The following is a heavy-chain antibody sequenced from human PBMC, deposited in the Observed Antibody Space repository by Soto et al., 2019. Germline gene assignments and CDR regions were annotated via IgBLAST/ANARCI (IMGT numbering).Heavy chain of an antibody. Sequence: EVQVVESGGGLIQPGGSLRLSCAASGFTVSSNYMTWVRQAPGKGLEWVSILWSAGLTYYADSVKGRFTISRDNSKNTLYLQMTSLRAEDSTVYYCARELPPDLWGQGTLVTVSS. CDR2: LWSAGLT. D-gene: IGHD2-15*01. CDR3: ARELPPDL. CDR1: GFTVSSNY. J-gene: IGHJ5*02. V-gene: IGHV3-53*01.